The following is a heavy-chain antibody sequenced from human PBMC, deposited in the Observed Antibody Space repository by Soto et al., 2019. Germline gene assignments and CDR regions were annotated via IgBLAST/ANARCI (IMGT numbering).Heavy chain of an antibody. CDR1: GFTFSSYA. J-gene: IGHJ4*02. D-gene: IGHD3-3*01. V-gene: IGHV3-30-3*01. Sequence: PGGSLRLSCAASGFTFSSYAMHWVRQAPGKGLEWVAVISNDGSNKYYADSVKGRFTISRDNSKNTLYLQMNSLRAEDTAVYYCARDITIFGVVITLFDYWGQGTLVTVSS. CDR3: ARDITIFGVVITLFDY. CDR2: ISNDGSNK.